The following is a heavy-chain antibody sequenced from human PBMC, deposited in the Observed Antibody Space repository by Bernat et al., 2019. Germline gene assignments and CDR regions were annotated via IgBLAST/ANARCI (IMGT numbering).Heavy chain of an antibody. CDR2: ISGIGGST. J-gene: IGHJ5*02. CDR3: AKDGVASANWFDP. D-gene: IGHD3-16*01. Sequence: ELQLVESGGGLVQPGGSLRLSCAASGFTFSSYAMSWFRQAPGKGLEWVSAISGIGGSTYYAESVKGRLTISRDNSKNTLYLQMNSLRAEDTAVYYCAKDGVASANWFDPWGQGTLVTVSS. CDR1: GFTFSSYA. V-gene: IGHV3-23*04.